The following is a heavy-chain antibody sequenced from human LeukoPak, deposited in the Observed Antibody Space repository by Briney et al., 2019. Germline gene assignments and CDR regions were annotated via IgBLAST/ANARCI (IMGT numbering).Heavy chain of an antibody. CDR3: ASGPSDAFDI. Sequence: SETLSLTCTVSGYSISSGYYWGWIRQPPGKGLEWIGSIYHSGRTFYNPSLKSRVTISVDTSKNQFSLKLSSVTAADTAVYYCASGPSDAFDIWGQGTMVTVSS. V-gene: IGHV4-38-2*02. J-gene: IGHJ3*02. CDR1: GYSISSGYY. CDR2: IYHSGRT.